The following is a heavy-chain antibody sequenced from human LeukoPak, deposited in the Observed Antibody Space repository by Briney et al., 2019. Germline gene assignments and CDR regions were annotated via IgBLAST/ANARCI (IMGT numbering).Heavy chain of an antibody. V-gene: IGHV3-43*02. Sequence: GGSLRLSCAASGFTFDDYAMHWVRQAPGKGLEWVSLISGDADRIYYADSMKGRFTISRDSSKNSLYMQMNSLRTADTALYFCARDRTKYSAFDGSFEIWGQGTMVTISS. CDR1: GFTFDDYA. CDR2: ISGDADRI. J-gene: IGHJ3*02. D-gene: IGHD5-12*01. CDR3: ARDRTKYSAFDGSFEI.